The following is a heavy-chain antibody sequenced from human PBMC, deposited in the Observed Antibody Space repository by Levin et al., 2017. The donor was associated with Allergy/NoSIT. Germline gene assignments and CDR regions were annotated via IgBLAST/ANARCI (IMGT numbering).Heavy chain of an antibody. CDR3: TRYYYDSSGYYLACDY. CDR2: IRSKAYGGTT. J-gene: IGHJ4*02. CDR1: GFTFGDYA. D-gene: IGHD3-22*01. Sequence: GESLKISCTASGFTFGDYAMSWFRQAPGKGLEWVGFIRSKAYGGTTEYAASVKGRFTISRDDSKSIAYLQMNSLKTEDTAVYYCTRYYYDSSGYYLACDYWGQGTLVTVSS. V-gene: IGHV3-49*03.